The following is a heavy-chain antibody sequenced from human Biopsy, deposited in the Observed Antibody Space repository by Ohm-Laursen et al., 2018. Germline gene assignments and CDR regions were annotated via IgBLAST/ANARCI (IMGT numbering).Heavy chain of an antibody. D-gene: IGHD2/OR15-2a*01. CDR3: TRATNSTGWPYYYFYGMDI. CDR2: VYYSGTT. Sequence: SDTLSLTCTVSGGSISSDWGSWIRQTPGKGLEWIGYVYYSGTTTYNPSLRSRVTISVDTSMNQISLRLQSVTAADTAIYYCTRATNSTGWPYYYFYGMDIWGQGTTVTVSS. CDR1: GGSISSDW. V-gene: IGHV4-59*07. J-gene: IGHJ6*02.